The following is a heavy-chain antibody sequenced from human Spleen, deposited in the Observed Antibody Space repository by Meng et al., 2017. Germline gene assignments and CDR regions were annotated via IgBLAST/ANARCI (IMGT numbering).Heavy chain of an antibody. Sequence: GGSLRLSCAASGFTFSSYSMNWVRQAPGKGLEWVSSISSSSYIYYADSVKGRFTISRDNTKNSLYLQMNSLRAEDMAVYYCASSPFGGVIVDDAFDIWGQGTMVTVSS. CDR3: ASSPFGGVIVDDAFDI. D-gene: IGHD3-16*02. CDR2: ISSSSYI. J-gene: IGHJ3*02. CDR1: GFTFSSYS. V-gene: IGHV3-21*01.